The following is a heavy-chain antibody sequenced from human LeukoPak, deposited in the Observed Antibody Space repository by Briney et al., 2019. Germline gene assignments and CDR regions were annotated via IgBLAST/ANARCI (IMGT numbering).Heavy chain of an antibody. J-gene: IGHJ6*03. CDR2: MNPNSGNT. V-gene: IGHV1-8*01. CDR3: ARAPSGWQYYYYHYMDV. D-gene: IGHD6-19*01. CDR1: GYTFTSYD. Sequence: ASVKVSCKASGYTFTSYDINWVRQATGQGLEWMGWMNPNSGNTGYAQKFQGRVTMTRNTSISTAYMELSSLRSEDTAVYYCARAPSGWQYYYYHYMDVWGKGTTVTVSS.